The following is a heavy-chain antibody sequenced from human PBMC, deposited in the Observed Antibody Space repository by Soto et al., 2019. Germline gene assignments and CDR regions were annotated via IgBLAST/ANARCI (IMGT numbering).Heavy chain of an antibody. J-gene: IGHJ4*02. D-gene: IGHD2-21*01. CDR1: GYTFTLFG. Sequence: QVQLVQSGAEVKKPGASVKVSCTTSGYTFTLFGLTWVRQAPGQELEWIGWISPYNGDTKYAEKLEGRVTLTTDTSTDTAYMELSSLTSGDTAEYYCATGGQFRYFDYWGQGTLVTVSS. CDR3: ATGGQFRYFDY. V-gene: IGHV1-18*01. CDR2: ISPYNGDT.